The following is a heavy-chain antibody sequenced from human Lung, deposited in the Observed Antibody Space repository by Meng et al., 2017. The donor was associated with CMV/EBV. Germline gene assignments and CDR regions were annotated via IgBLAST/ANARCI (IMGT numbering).Heavy chain of an antibody. V-gene: IGHV3-49*04. CDR1: GFTLGDYA. D-gene: IGHD1-20*01. CDR3: ARISDMTGTTYYFDY. Sequence: GESLKISCKTSGFTLGDYAINWVRQAPGKGLEWVGFTRSKPYGGTTQYAGSVKGRFVISRADSEGVVYLQMNSLETEDTAVYYCARISDMTGTTYYFDYWXQGTLVTVSS. J-gene: IGHJ4*02. CDR2: TRSKPYGGTT.